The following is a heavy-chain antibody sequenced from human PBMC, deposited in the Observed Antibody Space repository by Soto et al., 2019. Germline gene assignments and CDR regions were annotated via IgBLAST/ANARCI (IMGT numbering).Heavy chain of an antibody. Sequence: SETLSLTCTVSGGSLTKYYWSWIRQSAGKGLEWIGRISTSGNVVSKASLMSRLTMSVDTSKNQFSLRLTSVTAADTAVYYCARDNNDFWSLYPLAFDYWGQGALVTVSS. CDR3: ARDNNDFWSLYPLAFDY. CDR1: GGSLTKYY. D-gene: IGHD3-3*01. CDR2: ISTSGNV. V-gene: IGHV4-4*07. J-gene: IGHJ4*02.